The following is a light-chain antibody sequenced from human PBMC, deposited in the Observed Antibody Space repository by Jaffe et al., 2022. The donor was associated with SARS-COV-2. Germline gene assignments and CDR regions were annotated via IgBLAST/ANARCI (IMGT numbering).Light chain of an antibody. CDR3: QSYDSRLSGSV. V-gene: IGLV1-40*01. CDR1: SSNIGSGYN. Sequence: QSVLTQPPSVSGAPGQRVTISCTGSSSNIGSGYNVHWYQQLPGTAPKLLIYDHNNRPSGVPDRFSGSKSGTSASLAITGLQAEDEADYYCQSYDSRLSGSVFGGGTKLTVL. CDR2: DHN. J-gene: IGLJ3*02.